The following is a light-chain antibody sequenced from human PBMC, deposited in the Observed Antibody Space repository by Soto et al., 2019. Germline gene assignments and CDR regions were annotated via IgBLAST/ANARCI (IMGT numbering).Light chain of an antibody. CDR1: QSISTW. CDR3: PQYNSYSRT. Sequence: DIQMTQTPSTLSASVGDRVTITCRANQSISTWLAWYQQEPGKAPKLLIYKASHLDSGVPSRFSGSGSGTEFTLTISSLQPDDFATYYCPQYNSYSRTFGQGTKVEIK. V-gene: IGKV1-5*03. CDR2: KAS. J-gene: IGKJ1*01.